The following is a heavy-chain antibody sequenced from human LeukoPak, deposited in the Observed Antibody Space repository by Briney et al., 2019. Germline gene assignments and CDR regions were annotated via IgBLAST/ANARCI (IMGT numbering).Heavy chain of an antibody. V-gene: IGHV3-7*03. CDR1: GFAFSSYA. CDR2: IKQGGSEK. CDR3: AKDMWRFGELFIGVFDY. Sequence: GGSLRLSCAASGFAFSSYAMSWVRQAPEKGLEWVANIKQGGSEKYYVDSVKGRFTISRDNAKNSLYLQMNSLRAEDTALYYCAKDMWRFGELFIGVFDYWGQGTLVTVSS. D-gene: IGHD3-10*01. J-gene: IGHJ4*02.